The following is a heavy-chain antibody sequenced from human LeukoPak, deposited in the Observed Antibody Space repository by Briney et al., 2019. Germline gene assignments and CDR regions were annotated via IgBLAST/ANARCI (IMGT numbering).Heavy chain of an antibody. J-gene: IGHJ6*03. CDR3: ARETITAGYYYYYMDV. CDR1: GGSVSSGNYY. Sequence: SETLSLTCTVSGGSVSSGNYYWSWIRQPPGKGLEWIGYIFYSGSTKYNPSLKSRVTISVDTSKNQFSLKVSSVTAADTAVYYCARETITAGYYYYYMDVWGKGTTVTVSS. D-gene: IGHD6-25*01. V-gene: IGHV4-61*01. CDR2: IFYSGST.